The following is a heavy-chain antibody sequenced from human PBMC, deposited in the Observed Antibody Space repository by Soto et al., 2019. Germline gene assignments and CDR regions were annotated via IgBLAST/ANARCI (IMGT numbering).Heavy chain of an antibody. CDR1: GFTFPDYT. CDR2: ISWNSGSI. Sequence: DVKLVESGGGLVQPGRSLRLSCAASGFTFPDYTMHWVRQAPGKGLEWVSGISWNSGSIDYADSVKGRFIISRDDAKNCLYLQMNSLRAEDTAFYYCAKGLYYYQTSGYPHYWGQGTLVTVSS. CDR3: AKGLYYYQTSGYPHY. V-gene: IGHV3-9*01. D-gene: IGHD3-22*01. J-gene: IGHJ4*02.